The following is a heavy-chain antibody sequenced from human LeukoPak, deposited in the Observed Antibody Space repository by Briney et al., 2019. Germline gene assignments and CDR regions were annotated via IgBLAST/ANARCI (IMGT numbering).Heavy chain of an antibody. J-gene: IGHJ2*01. CDR1: GGSISSYY. V-gene: IGHV4-59*08. D-gene: IGHD2-2*01. CDR2: IYYSGST. CDR3: VRSGGYCGYTTCQVDYFDL. Sequence: SETLSLTCTVSGGSISSYYWSWIRQPPGKGLEWIGYIYYSGSTNYNPSLKSRVTISVDTSKNQFSLKLSSVTAADTAVYYCVRSGGYCGYTTCQVDYFDLWGRGTLVTVSS.